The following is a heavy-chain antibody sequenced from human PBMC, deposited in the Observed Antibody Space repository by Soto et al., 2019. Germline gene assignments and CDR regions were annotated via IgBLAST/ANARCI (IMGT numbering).Heavy chain of an antibody. Sequence: QAQLVQPGGGMKRAGASVKVSSKASGNTFIPNGFTWGRQAPGQGLDWMGWINPFKGDTKSAANFQDRVTMTTDTSTRTAYMELRSLRSDDTAVYYCARVKVPAAVLGAFDVWGQGTLVTVSS. V-gene: IGHV1-18*01. J-gene: IGHJ3*01. CDR3: ARVKVPAAVLGAFDV. CDR1: GNTFIPNG. CDR2: INPFKGDT. D-gene: IGHD2-2*01.